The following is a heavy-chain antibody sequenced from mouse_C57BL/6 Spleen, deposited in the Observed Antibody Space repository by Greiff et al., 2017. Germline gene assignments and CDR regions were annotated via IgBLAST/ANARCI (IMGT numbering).Heavy chain of an antibody. Sequence: EVQLQQSGPELVKPGASVKIPCKASGYTFTDYNMDWVKQSHGKSLEWIGDINPNNGGTIYNQKFKGKATLTVDKSSSTAYMELRSLTSEDTAVYYCARYRLYYDFFYFDYWGQGTTLTVSS. CDR1: GYTFTDYN. D-gene: IGHD2-4*01. CDR2: INPNNGGT. V-gene: IGHV1-18*01. CDR3: ARYRLYYDFFYFDY. J-gene: IGHJ2*01.